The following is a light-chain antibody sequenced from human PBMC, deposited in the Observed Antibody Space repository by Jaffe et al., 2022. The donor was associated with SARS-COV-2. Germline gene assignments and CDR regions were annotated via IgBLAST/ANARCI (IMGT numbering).Light chain of an antibody. V-gene: IGKV3-15*01. CDR2: SAS. CDR3: QQYDNWPPWT. J-gene: IGKJ1*01. CDR1: QSVSSN. Sequence: EVVMTQSPATLSVSPGERATLSCRASQSVSSNLAWYQQKPGQAPRLLIHSASTRATGIPARFSGSGSGTEFTLTISSLQSEDFAVYYCQQYDNWPPWTFGQGTKVEI.